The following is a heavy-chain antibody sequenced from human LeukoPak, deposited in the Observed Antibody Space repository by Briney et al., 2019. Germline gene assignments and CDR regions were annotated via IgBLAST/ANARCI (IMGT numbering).Heavy chain of an antibody. Sequence: SETLSLTCTVSGGSISSYYWSWIRPPPGKGLEWIGYIYYSGSTNYNPSLKSRVTISVDTSNNQFSLKLSSVTAADTAVYYCARGWMGRYTTIFYVWGQGTTVTVSS. CDR3: ARGWMGRYTTIFYV. V-gene: IGHV4-59*08. J-gene: IGHJ6*02. CDR1: GGSISSYY. D-gene: IGHD3-9*01. CDR2: IYYSGST.